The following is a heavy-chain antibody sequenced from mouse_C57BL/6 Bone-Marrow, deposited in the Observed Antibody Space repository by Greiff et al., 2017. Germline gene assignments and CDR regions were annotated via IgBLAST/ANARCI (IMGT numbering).Heavy chain of an antibody. J-gene: IGHJ1*03. Sequence: QVQLQQSGAELMKPGASVKLSCKATGYTFTGYWIEWVKQRPGHGLEWIGEILPGSGSTNYNEKFKGKATFTADTSSNTAYMQLSSLTTEVSAIYYCVGPFYDGYYGWYFDVWGTGTTVTVSS. CDR2: ILPGSGST. V-gene: IGHV1-9*01. CDR3: VGPFYDGYYGWYFDV. CDR1: GYTFTGYW. D-gene: IGHD2-3*01.